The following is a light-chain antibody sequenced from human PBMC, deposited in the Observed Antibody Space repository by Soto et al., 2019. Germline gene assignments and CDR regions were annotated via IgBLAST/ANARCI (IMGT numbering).Light chain of an antibody. CDR3: SSYTTSSTQV. CDR2: EVS. CDR1: SSDIGTYNY. V-gene: IGLV2-14*01. J-gene: IGLJ3*02. Sequence: QSVLTQPASVSGSPGQSITISCTGTSSDIGTYNYVSWYQQHPGKVPKLMIYEVSNRPSGVSNRFSGSKSGNTASLAISGLQAEEEADYYCSSYTTSSTQVFGGGTKLTVL.